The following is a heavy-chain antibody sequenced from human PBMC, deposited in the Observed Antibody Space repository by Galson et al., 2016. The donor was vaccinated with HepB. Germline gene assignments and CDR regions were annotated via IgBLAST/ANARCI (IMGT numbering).Heavy chain of an antibody. Sequence: CAISGDSVSGNGAAAWNWFRQSPSRGLEWLGRTYYRSNWYYEYALSVTSRITNSPDTSKDQFSLKLNSVTPEDAAVYFCARGTRNAFDDWGQGTLVTVSS. CDR3: ARGTRNAFDD. CDR1: GDSVSGNGAAA. J-gene: IGHJ4*02. V-gene: IGHV6-1*01. CDR2: TYYRSNWYY.